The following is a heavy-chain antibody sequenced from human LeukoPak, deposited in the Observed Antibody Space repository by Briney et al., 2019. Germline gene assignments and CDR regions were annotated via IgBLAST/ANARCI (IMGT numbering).Heavy chain of an antibody. CDR3: ARTRDTAMEYYYTDV. CDR2: IYYSGST. D-gene: IGHD5-18*01. Sequence: ASETLSLTCTVSGGSISSSSYYWGWIRQPPGKGLEWIGSIYYSGSTYYNPSLKSRVTISVDTSKNQFSLKLSSVTAADTAVYYCARTRDTAMEYYYTDVWGKGTTVTISS. J-gene: IGHJ6*03. CDR1: GGSISSSSYY. V-gene: IGHV4-39*01.